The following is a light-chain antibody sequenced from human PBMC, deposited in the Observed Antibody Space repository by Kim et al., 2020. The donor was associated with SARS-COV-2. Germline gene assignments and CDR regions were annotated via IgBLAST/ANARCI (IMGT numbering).Light chain of an antibody. CDR3: QQSYSTLSWT. V-gene: IGKV1-39*01. J-gene: IGKJ1*01. Sequence: DIQMTQSPSSLSASVGDRVTIACRASQSISTYLNWYQQKPGKAPNLLIYAASNLQSGVPSRFSGSGSGTDFTLTISSLQPEDFATYYCQQSYSTLSWTFGQGTKVDIK. CDR2: AAS. CDR1: QSISTY.